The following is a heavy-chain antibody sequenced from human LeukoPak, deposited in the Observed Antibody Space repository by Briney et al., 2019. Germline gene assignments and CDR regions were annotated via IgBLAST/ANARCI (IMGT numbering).Heavy chain of an antibody. Sequence: SETLSLTCTVSGDSISSSIYYWVWIRQPPGKGLEWIATVYYSGSTYYNPSLKSRVTISVDSSKNQFSLRLSSVTAADTAVYYCARESLTWLQSRTSWFDPWGQGTLVTVSS. CDR3: ARESLTWLQSRTSWFDP. D-gene: IGHD5-24*01. J-gene: IGHJ5*02. CDR1: GDSISSSIYY. CDR2: VYYSGST. V-gene: IGHV4-39*07.